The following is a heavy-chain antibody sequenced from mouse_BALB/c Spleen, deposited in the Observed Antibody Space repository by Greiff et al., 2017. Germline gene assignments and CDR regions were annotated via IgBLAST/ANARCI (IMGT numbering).Heavy chain of an antibody. D-gene: IGHD2-14*01. CDR2: IYPGDGDT. Sequence: VKVVESGAELVRPGSSVKISCKASGYAFSSYWMNWVKQRPGQGLEWIGQIYPGDGDTNYNGKFKGKATLTADKSSSTAYMQLSSLTSEDSAVYFCARAGVRYYFDYWGQGTTLTVSS. V-gene: IGHV1-80*01. CDR3: ARAGVRYYFDY. CDR1: GYAFSSYW. J-gene: IGHJ2*01.